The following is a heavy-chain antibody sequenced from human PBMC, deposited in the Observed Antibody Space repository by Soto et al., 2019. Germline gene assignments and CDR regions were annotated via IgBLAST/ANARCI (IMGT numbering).Heavy chain of an antibody. D-gene: IGHD3-16*02. CDR1: GYSISSGYY. CDR3: ARVYQGGMDA. CDR2: IYYSGRT. Sequence: SETLSLTCALSGYSISSGYYWGWIRQPPGKGLEWIGCIYYSGRTYYNPSIKSRVTISIDTSRNQISLYLSSVTAADTPVFYCARVYQGGMDAWGQGTGVTVPS. V-gene: IGHV4-38-2*01. J-gene: IGHJ6*02.